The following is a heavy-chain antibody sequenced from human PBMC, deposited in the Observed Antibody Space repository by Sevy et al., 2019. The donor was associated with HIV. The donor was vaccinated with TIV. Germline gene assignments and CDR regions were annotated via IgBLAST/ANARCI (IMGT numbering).Heavy chain of an antibody. CDR2: IFWDDEK. V-gene: IGHV2-5*02. Sequence: SGPTLVNPAQTLTLTCSFSGFSLNTSGVGVGWIRLPPGKALEWLALIFWDDEKRYSPPLKNRHTITKDTSKNQVVLTMTNMDPVDTATYYCARFLKGDYTNYFDSWDQGSLVTVSS. CDR3: ARFLKGDYTNYFDS. CDR1: GFSLNTSGVG. D-gene: IGHD4-4*01. J-gene: IGHJ4*02.